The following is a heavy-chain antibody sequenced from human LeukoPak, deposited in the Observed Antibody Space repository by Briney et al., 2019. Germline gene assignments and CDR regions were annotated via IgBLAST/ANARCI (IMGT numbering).Heavy chain of an antibody. CDR1: GYTFTSYG. V-gene: IGHV1-18*01. Sequence: ASVKVSCKASGYTFTSYGISWVRQAPGQGLEWTGWISAYNGNTNYAQKLQGRVTMTTDTSTSTAYMELRSLRSDDTAVYYCARTGYCSSTSCYSGFDYWGQGTLVTVSS. D-gene: IGHD2-2*02. CDR2: ISAYNGNT. J-gene: IGHJ4*02. CDR3: ARTGYCSSTSCYSGFDY.